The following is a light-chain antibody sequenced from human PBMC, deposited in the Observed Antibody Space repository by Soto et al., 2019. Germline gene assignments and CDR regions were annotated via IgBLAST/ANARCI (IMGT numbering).Light chain of an antibody. CDR1: ESIGNY. CDR2: DAS. J-gene: IGKJ4*01. V-gene: IGKV3-11*01. CDR3: QWRSDWPPRLI. Sequence: EVVLTQSPATLSLSPGERATLSCRASESIGNYLAWYQQKLGQAPKLLIYDASHRAIGIPGRFSGDGSGTDFTLTISSLEREDFAVYYCQWRSDWPPRLIFGGGTKVEIK.